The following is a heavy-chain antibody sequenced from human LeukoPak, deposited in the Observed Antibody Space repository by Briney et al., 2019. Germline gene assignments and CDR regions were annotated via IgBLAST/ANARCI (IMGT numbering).Heavy chain of an antibody. D-gene: IGHD6-13*01. J-gene: IGHJ5*02. CDR3: NTDAPTPPAGGGLEYGSWFDP. V-gene: IGHV3-15*01. CDR1: GFTFSNAW. Sequence: SRGSLRLSCAAPGFTFSNAWMSWVRQAPGKGLEWVGRIKSKTDGGTTDYAAPVKGRFTISRDDSKNTLYLQMNSLKTEDTAVYYCNTDAPTPPAGGGLEYGSWFDPWGQGTLVTVSS. CDR2: IKSKTDGGTT.